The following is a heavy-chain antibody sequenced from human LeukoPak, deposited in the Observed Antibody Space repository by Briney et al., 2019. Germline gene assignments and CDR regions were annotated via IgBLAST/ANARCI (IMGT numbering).Heavy chain of an antibody. CDR2: ISSSSSYI. D-gene: IGHD6-13*01. CDR1: GFTFSSYS. V-gene: IGHV3-21*01. J-gene: IGHJ4*02. CDR3: ARDIGISNSWPYFDF. Sequence: GSLRLSCAASGFTFSSYSMNWVRQAPGKGLEWVSSISSSSSYIYYADSVKGRFTISRDNAKKSLFLQMNSLRAEDTAVYYCARDIGISNSWPYFDFWGRGTLVTVSS.